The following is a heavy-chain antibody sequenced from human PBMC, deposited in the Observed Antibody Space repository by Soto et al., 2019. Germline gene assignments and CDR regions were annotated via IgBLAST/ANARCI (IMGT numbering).Heavy chain of an antibody. CDR2: INAGNGNT. CDR3: ARDRPNSGYYAAFDI. Sequence: ASVKVSCKASGYTFSSHAVHWVRQAPRQRFEWMGWINAGNGNTKYSQKFHDRVTITRDTSANTVYMELSSLRSEDTAVYYCARDRPNSGYYAAFDIWGQGTMVTVSS. V-gene: IGHV1-3*01. J-gene: IGHJ3*02. CDR1: GYTFSSHA. D-gene: IGHD3-22*01.